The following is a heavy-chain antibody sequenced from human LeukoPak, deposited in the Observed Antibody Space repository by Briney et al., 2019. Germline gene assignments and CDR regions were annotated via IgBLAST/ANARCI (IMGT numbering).Heavy chain of an antibody. V-gene: IGHV3-30*04. CDR1: GFTFSSYA. CDR2: ISYDGSNK. D-gene: IGHD3-22*01. J-gene: IGHJ4*02. CDR3: ARAGQAGDSSGYYLDY. Sequence: GGSLRLSCAASGFTFSSYAMHWVRQAPGKGLEWVAVISYDGSNKYYADSVKGRFTISRDNSKNTLYLQMNSLRAEDTAVYYCARAGQAGDSSGYYLDYWGQGTLATVSS.